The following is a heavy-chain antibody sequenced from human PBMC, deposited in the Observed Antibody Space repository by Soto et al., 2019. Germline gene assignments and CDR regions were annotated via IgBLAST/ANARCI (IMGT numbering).Heavy chain of an antibody. CDR1: GFTFSSYG. CDR2: IWYDGSNK. Sequence: QVQLVESGGGVVQPGRSLRLSCAASGFTFSSYGMQWVRQAPGKGLEWVAVIWYDGSNKYYADSVKGRFTISRDNSDNTLYLQMNSLRAEDTAVYYFARERGVTTGEGWFDPWGQGTLVTVSS. CDR3: ARERGVTTGEGWFDP. V-gene: IGHV3-33*01. D-gene: IGHD4-17*01. J-gene: IGHJ5*02.